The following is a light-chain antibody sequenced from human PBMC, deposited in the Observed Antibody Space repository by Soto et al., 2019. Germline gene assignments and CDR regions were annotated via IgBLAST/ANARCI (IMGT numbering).Light chain of an antibody. CDR2: GAS. Sequence: EIVLTQSPVTLSVSPGERVTLSCRASQRLSSNLAWYQQRPGQAPRLLIYGASIRATDIPARFIGSGSGTDFTLTISNLEPEDFAVYYCQQHSHWPPWTFGQGTRVEIQ. J-gene: IGKJ1*01. CDR3: QQHSHWPPWT. V-gene: IGKV3-11*01. CDR1: QRLSSN.